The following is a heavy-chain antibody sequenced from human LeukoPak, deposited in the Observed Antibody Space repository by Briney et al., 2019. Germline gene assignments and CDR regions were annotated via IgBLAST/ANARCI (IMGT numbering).Heavy chain of an antibody. Sequence: PGGSLRLSCAASGFTFSSYSMNWVRQAPGKGLEWVSYISSSSSTIYYADSVKGRFIISRDNARNSLFLQMNILTAEDTAIYYCVREGAYSTSSPAGYWGQGTLVSVSS. CDR3: VREGAYSTSSPAGY. CDR2: ISSSSSTI. CDR1: GFTFSSYS. J-gene: IGHJ4*02. D-gene: IGHD6-6*01. V-gene: IGHV3-48*04.